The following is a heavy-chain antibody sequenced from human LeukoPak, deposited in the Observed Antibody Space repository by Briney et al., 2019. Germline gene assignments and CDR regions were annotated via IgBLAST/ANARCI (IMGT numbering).Heavy chain of an antibody. D-gene: IGHD5-18*01. Sequence: GGSLRLSCAASGFTFSSYEMNWVRQAPGKGLEWVSYISSSGSTIYYADSVKGRFTISRDNAKNSLYLQMNSLRAEDTAVYYCARSGRGYSYGYSYWGEGTLVPLSS. CDR1: GFTFSSYE. CDR2: ISSSGSTI. CDR3: ARSGRGYSYGYSY. J-gene: IGHJ1*01. V-gene: IGHV3-48*03.